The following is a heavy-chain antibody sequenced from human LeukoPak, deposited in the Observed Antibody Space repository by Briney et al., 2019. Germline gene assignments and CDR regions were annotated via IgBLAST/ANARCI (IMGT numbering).Heavy chain of an antibody. CDR2: IIPILGIA. D-gene: IGHD1-1*01. CDR3: ARGGEGWNDVEWFDP. Sequence: ASVKVSCKASGGTFSSYAISWVRQAPGQGLEWMGRIIPILGIANYAQKFQGRVTITADKSTSTAYMELSSLRSEDTAVYYCARGGEGWNDVEWFDPWGQGTLVTVSS. CDR1: GGTFSSYA. J-gene: IGHJ5*02. V-gene: IGHV1-69*04.